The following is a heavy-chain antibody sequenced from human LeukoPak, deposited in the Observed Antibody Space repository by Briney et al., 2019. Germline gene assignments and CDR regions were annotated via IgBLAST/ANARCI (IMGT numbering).Heavy chain of an antibody. Sequence: SETLSLTCAVYGGSFSGYYWSWIRQPPGKGLEWIGEINHSGSTNYNPSLKSRVTISVDTSKNQFFLKLSSVTAADTAVYYCARGPPYYYDSSGYYYTLTADYWGQGTLVTVSS. V-gene: IGHV4-34*01. CDR3: ARGPPYYYDSSGYYYTLTADY. CDR1: GGSFSGYY. D-gene: IGHD3-22*01. CDR2: INHSGST. J-gene: IGHJ4*02.